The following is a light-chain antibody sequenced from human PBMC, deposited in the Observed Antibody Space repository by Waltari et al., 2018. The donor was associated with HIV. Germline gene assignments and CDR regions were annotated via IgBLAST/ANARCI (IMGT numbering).Light chain of an antibody. CDR3: AAWDDSLSGYV. J-gene: IGLJ1*01. Sequence: QSVLSPPPSASGPPGQRLTLYCSASTATNIARHDVSWFRQVPGAAPRLLMYQTDQRPSWVTDRFSGSKSGTSASLVISGLRSEDEAHYYCAAWDDSLSGYVFGTGTKVIVL. CDR1: TATNIARHD. CDR2: QTD. V-gene: IGLV1-47*01.